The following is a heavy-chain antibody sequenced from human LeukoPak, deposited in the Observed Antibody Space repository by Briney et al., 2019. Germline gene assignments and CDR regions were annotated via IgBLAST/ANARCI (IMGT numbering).Heavy chain of an antibody. V-gene: IGHV3-9*01. Sequence: GGSLRLSCAASGFTFDDYAMHWVRQAPGKGLEWVSGISWNSGSIGYADSVNGRFTISRDNAKNSLYLQMNSLRAEDTALYYCAKGPSSLWFGESLHFDYWGQGTLVTVSS. CDR2: ISWNSGSI. D-gene: IGHD3-10*01. J-gene: IGHJ4*02. CDR1: GFTFDDYA. CDR3: AKGPSSLWFGESLHFDY.